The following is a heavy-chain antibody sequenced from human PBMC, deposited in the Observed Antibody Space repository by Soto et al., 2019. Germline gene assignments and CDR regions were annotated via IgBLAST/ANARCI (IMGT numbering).Heavy chain of an antibody. J-gene: IGHJ5*02. CDR2: IYYSGST. CDR1: GGSISSSSYY. Sequence: SETLSLTCTVSGGSISSSSYYWGWIRQPPGKGLEWIGSIYYSGSTYYNPSLKSRVTISVDTSKNQFSLKLSSVTAADTAVYYCARQGYCSSTSCYRKANWFDPWGQGTLVT. CDR3: ARQGYCSSTSCYRKANWFDP. D-gene: IGHD2-2*02. V-gene: IGHV4-39*01.